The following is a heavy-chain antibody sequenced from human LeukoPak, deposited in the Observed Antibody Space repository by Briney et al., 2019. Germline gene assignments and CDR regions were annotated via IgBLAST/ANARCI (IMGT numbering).Heavy chain of an antibody. CDR1: GFTFSSYW. V-gene: IGHV3-21*01. J-gene: IGHJ4*02. D-gene: IGHD1-26*01. CDR3: AKEHIVGATSFDY. CDR2: ISSSSSYI. Sequence: GGSLRPSCAASGFTFSSYWMNWVRQAPGKGLEWVSSISSSSSYIYYADSVKGRFTISRDNAKNTLYLQMNSLRAEDTAVYYCAKEHIVGATSFDYWGQGTLVTVSS.